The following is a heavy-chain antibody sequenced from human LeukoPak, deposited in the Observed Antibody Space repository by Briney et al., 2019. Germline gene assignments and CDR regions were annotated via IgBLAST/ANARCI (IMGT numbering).Heavy chain of an antibody. Sequence: GGSLRLSCAAFGFTFSSYAMSWVRQAPGKGLEWVSGISGSDGSTYYADSVKGRFTISRDNSKNTLYLQMNSLRAEDTAVYYCAKGSGPSIYHGMDVWGQGTLVTVSS. CDR2: ISGSDGST. V-gene: IGHV3-23*01. CDR3: AKGSGPSIYHGMDV. CDR1: GFTFSSYA. D-gene: IGHD6-6*01. J-gene: IGHJ6*02.